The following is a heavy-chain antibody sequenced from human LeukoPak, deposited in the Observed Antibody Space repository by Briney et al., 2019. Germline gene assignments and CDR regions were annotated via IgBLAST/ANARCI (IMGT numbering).Heavy chain of an antibody. CDR1: GYTFTSYY. Sequence: ASVKVSCKASGYTFTSYYMHWVRQAPGEGLEWMGIINPSGGSTSYAQKFQGRVTMTRDMSTSTVYMELSSLRSEDTAVYYCARAGYCSAAGCRLWAYWGQGTLVTVSS. J-gene: IGHJ4*02. CDR3: ARAGYCSAAGCRLWAY. D-gene: IGHD2-15*01. CDR2: INPSGGST. V-gene: IGHV1-46*01.